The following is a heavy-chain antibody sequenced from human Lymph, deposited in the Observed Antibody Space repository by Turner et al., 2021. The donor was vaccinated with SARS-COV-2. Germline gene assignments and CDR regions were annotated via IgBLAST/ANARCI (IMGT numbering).Heavy chain of an antibody. Sequence: QVQLVESGGGVVQPGRSLRLSCAASGFTFSSYGMYWVRQAPGKGLEWVAVRSYDGSNKYYADSVKGRFTISRDNSKNTLYLQMNSLRAEDTAVYYCAKVRSIFGVVIGGIDVWGQGTTVTVSS. D-gene: IGHD3-3*01. CDR1: GFTFSSYG. V-gene: IGHV3-30*18. CDR2: RSYDGSNK. J-gene: IGHJ6*02. CDR3: AKVRSIFGVVIGGIDV.